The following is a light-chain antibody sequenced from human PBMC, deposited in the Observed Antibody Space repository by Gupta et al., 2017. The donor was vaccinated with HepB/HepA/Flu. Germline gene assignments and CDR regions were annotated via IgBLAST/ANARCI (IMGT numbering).Light chain of an antibody. J-gene: IGKJ3*01. CDR1: QSVSSK. V-gene: IGKV3-15*01. CDR3: QQYNNGPPFT. Sequence: EIVMTQSPATLSVSPGERATLSCRASQSVSSKVAWYQQKPGQAPRLLIYGASTMATGIPARFSGSGSGTYFTLTISSLQSEDFALYYCQQYNNGPPFTFGPGTKVEIK. CDR2: GAS.